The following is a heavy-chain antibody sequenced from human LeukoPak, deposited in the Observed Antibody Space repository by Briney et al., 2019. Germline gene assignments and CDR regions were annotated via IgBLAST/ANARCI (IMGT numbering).Heavy chain of an antibody. CDR3: ARDYYDSSGYNY. CDR2: IKQDGSEK. D-gene: IGHD3-22*01. CDR1: GFTFSSYW. V-gene: IGHV3-7*01. J-gene: IGHJ4*02. Sequence: PGGSLRLSCAGSGFTFSSYWMSWVRQAPGKGLEWVANIKQDGSEKYYVDSVKGRFTISRDNAKNSLYLQMNSLRAEDTAVYYCARDYYDSSGYNYWGQGTLVTVSS.